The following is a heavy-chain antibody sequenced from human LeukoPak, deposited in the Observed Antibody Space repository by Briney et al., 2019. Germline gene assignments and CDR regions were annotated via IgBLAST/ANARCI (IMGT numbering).Heavy chain of an antibody. J-gene: IGHJ4*02. D-gene: IGHD3-3*01. V-gene: IGHV4-4*07. CDR3: ARQGERFLEWLPIGQIDY. Sequence: PSETLSLTCTVSGGSMSIYYWSWIRQPAGKGLEWIGRMYSGGITNYNPSLRRRVTISLHTSKNQFSLRLSSVTAADTAVYYCARQGERFLEWLPIGQIDYWGQGTLVTVSS. CDR2: MYSGGIT. CDR1: GGSMSIYY.